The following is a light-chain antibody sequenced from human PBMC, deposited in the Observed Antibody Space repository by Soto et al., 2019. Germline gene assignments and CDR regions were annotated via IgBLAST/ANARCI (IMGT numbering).Light chain of an antibody. Sequence: DIQMTQSPSTLSASVGDRVTITCRASQSISSWLAWYQQKLGRAPRLLIYDASSLESGVPSRFSGSGYGTEFTLTISSLQPDDFATYYCQQYTSYSEAFGQGTKVDIK. CDR1: QSISSW. J-gene: IGKJ1*01. CDR3: QQYTSYSEA. CDR2: DAS. V-gene: IGKV1-5*01.